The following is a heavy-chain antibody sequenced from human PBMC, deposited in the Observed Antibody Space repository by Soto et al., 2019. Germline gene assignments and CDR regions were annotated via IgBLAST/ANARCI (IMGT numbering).Heavy chain of an antibody. V-gene: IGHV1-2*02. D-gene: IGHD7-27*01. CDR1: GYNLRDHF. J-gene: IGHJ4*02. Sequence: GASVKVSCKASGYNLRDHFIHWLRQAPGQGPEWMGWVNPNTGGTNYAQKFQGRVTMTRDTTSGTFFLEVTSLKSDDTAVYFCARVLLSGAHYFDFWGQGSLVTVSS. CDR2: VNPNTGGT. CDR3: ARVLLSGAHYFDF.